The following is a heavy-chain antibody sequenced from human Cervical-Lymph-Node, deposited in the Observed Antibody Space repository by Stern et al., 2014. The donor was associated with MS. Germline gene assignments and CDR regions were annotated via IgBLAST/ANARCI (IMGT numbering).Heavy chain of an antibody. CDR3: ARSSSPSPYYYYGIDV. V-gene: IGHV3-33*01. CDR1: GFTFSSYG. Sequence: QVQLVQSGGGVVKPGRSLRLSCAASGFTFSSYGMHWVRQAQGNGLEWVAVIWYDGSNTYYADSVKGRFTITRDNSKTTLYLQMNSLRAEDTAVYYCARSSSPSPYYYYGIDVWGQGTPVTVSS. J-gene: IGHJ6*02. D-gene: IGHD6-13*01. CDR2: IWYDGSNT.